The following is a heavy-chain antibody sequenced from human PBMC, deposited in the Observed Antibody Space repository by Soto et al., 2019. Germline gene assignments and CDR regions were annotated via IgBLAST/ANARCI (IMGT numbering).Heavy chain of an antibody. CDR2: IYYSGST. V-gene: IGHV4-30-4*01. Sequence: LCGGSISSGDYYWSWIRQPPGKGLEWIGYIYYSGSTYYNPSLKSRVTISVDTSKNQFSLKLSSVTAADTAVYYCARDLGYYYDSSGYSLFDYWGQGTLVTVSS. CDR1: GGSISSGDYY. J-gene: IGHJ4*02. CDR3: ARDLGYYYDSSGYSLFDY. D-gene: IGHD3-22*01.